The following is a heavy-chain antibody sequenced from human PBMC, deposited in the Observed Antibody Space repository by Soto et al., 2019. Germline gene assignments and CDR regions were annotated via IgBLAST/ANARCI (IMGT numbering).Heavy chain of an antibody. CDR3: ARDLSRGPIFGVVITPNWFDP. CDR1: GYTFTSYG. CDR2: ISAYNGNT. Sequence: GASVKVSCKASGYTFTSYGISWVRQAPGQGLEWMGWISAYNGNTNYAQKLQGRVTMTTDTSTSTAYMELRSLRSDDTAVYYCARDLSRGPIFGVVITPNWFDPWGQGXLVTVSS. J-gene: IGHJ5*02. V-gene: IGHV1-18*04. D-gene: IGHD3-3*01.